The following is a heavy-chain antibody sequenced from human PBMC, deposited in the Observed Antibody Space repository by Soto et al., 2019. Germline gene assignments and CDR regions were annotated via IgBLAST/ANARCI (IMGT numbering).Heavy chain of an antibody. CDR1: GFTFRSHR. CDR2: IDTDGGGT. V-gene: IGHV3-74*01. CDR3: AKVFDV. J-gene: IGHJ4*02. Sequence: GSLRLSCAASGFTFRSHRIHWVRQAPWKGLERVSRIDTDGGGTSYADSVKGRLTISTDNAENTVYLQMNGLRVEDTAVYYCAKVFDVWGQRT.